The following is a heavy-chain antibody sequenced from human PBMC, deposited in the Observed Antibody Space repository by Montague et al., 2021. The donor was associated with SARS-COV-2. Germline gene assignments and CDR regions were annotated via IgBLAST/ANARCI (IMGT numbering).Heavy chain of an antibody. J-gene: IGHJ6*02. CDR1: GGSISNYY. CDR3: ARGGGYYNYGLDV. CDR2: IYYSGST. Sequence: SETLSLTCTVSGGSISNYYWSWIRQPPGRGLEWIGYIYYSGSTDYSPSPKSRVTIPLDTSKNQFSLKVTSVTAADTAVYYCARGGGYYNYGLDVWGPGTTVTVSS. V-gene: IGHV4-59*01. D-gene: IGHD3-22*01.